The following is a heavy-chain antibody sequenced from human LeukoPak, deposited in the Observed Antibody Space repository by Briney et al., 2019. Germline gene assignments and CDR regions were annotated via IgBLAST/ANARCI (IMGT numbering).Heavy chain of an antibody. CDR3: ARGNIVVVTAEDWFDP. J-gene: IGHJ5*02. Sequence: PGRSLRLSCAASGFTFSSYGMHWVRQAPGKGLEWVAVIWYDGSNKYYADSVKGRFTISRDNSKNTLYLQMNSLRAEDTAVYYCARGNIVVVTAEDWFDPWGQGTLVTVSS. D-gene: IGHD2-21*02. V-gene: IGHV3-33*01. CDR1: GFTFSSYG. CDR2: IWYDGSNK.